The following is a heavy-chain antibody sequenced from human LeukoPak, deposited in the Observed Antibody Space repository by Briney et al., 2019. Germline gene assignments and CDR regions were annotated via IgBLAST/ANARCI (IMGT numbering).Heavy chain of an antibody. Sequence: SETLSLTCTVSGASISSSTCYWDWIRQPPGKGLEWMGSIFYSGSTNYKSSLWSRITISIDTSKNQFSLKLNSVTAADTAVYYCARTCGRGRIDPGTSGFVDYWGQGTLVTVSS. D-gene: IGHD3-22*01. V-gene: IGHV4-39*01. CDR1: GASISSSTCY. J-gene: IGHJ4*02. CDR2: IFYSGST. CDR3: ARTCGRGRIDPGTSGFVDY.